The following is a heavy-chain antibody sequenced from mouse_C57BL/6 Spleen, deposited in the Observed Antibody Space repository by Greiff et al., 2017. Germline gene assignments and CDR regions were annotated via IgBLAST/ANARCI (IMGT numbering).Heavy chain of an antibody. D-gene: IGHD2-5*01. CDR1: GYSITSGYY. V-gene: IGHV3-6*01. J-gene: IGHJ2*01. CDR3: ARDYYSNPGYFDY. Sequence: ESGPGLVKPSQSLSLTCSVTGYSITSGYYWNWIRQFPGNKLEWMGYISYDGSNNYNPSLKNRISITRDTSKNQFFLKLNSVTTEDTATYYCARDYYSNPGYFDYWGQGTTLTVSS. CDR2: ISYDGSN.